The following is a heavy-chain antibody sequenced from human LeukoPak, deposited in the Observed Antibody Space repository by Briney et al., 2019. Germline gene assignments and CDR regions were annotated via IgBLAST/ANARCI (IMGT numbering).Heavy chain of an antibody. CDR1: GGSISSYY. V-gene: IGHV4-59*08. CDR2: IYYSGST. CDR3: ASIAVAGTGY. J-gene: IGHJ4*02. D-gene: IGHD6-19*01. Sequence: SETLSLICTVSGGSISSYYWSWIRQPPGKGLEWIGYIYYSGSTNYNPSLKSRVTISVDTSKNQFSLKLSSVTAADTAVYYCASIAVAGTGYWGQGTLVTVSS.